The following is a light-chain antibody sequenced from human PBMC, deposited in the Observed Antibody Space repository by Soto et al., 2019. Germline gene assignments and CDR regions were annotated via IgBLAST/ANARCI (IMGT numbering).Light chain of an antibody. V-gene: IGKV3-11*01. J-gene: IGKJ5*01. CDR3: QVRTNWSIA. Sequence: EVVLTQSPDTLSLSPGERATLSCRASQNFGSTYLAWYQQKPGQAPRLLIYDASNRATGIPARFSGTGSGTDFTLTINNLEPEDFAVYYCQVRTNWSIAFGRGTRLEIK. CDR1: QNFGSTY. CDR2: DAS.